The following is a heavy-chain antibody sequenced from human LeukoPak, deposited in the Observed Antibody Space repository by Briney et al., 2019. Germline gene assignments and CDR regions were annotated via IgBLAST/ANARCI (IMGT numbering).Heavy chain of an antibody. CDR2: IRYDGSNK. CDR1: GFTFSSYG. D-gene: IGHD1-26*01. Sequence: SGGSLRLSCAASGFTFSSYGMHWVRQAPGKGLEWVAFIRYDGSNKYYADSVKGRFTISRDNSKNTLYLQMNSLRAEDTAVYYCAKDQEWELYASDIWGQGTMVTVSS. J-gene: IGHJ3*02. V-gene: IGHV3-30*02. CDR3: AKDQEWELYASDI.